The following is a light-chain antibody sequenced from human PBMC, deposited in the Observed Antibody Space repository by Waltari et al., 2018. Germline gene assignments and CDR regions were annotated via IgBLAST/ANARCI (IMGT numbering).Light chain of an antibody. CDR3: QERGRT. CDR2: VAS. Sequence: IVMTQSPATLSVSPGEGATLSCKASQSISSNLAWYQQKPGQLPRLLIYVASTRATGIPARFSGSGSGTEFTLTISSLQAEDFAVYYCQERGRTFGQGTKVEIK. J-gene: IGKJ1*01. V-gene: IGKV3-15*01. CDR1: QSISSN.